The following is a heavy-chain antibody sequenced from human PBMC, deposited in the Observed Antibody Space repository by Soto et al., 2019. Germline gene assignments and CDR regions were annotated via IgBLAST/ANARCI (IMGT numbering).Heavy chain of an antibody. D-gene: IGHD2-21*01. Sequence: RGESLKISCKGSGYSFTSYWISWVRQMPGKGLEWMGRIDPSDSYTNYSPSFQGHVTISADKSISTAYLQWSSLKASDTAMYYCARWVMATTNYFDYWGQGTLVTVSS. CDR2: IDPSDSYT. J-gene: IGHJ4*02. CDR3: ARWVMATTNYFDY. V-gene: IGHV5-10-1*01. CDR1: GYSFTSYW.